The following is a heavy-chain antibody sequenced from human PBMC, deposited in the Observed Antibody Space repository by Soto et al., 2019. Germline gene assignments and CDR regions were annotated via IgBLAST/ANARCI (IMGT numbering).Heavy chain of an antibody. CDR1: GFTFSSYG. CDR2: IWYDGSNK. J-gene: IGHJ3*02. Sequence: QVQLVESGGGVVQPGRSLRLSCAASGFTFSSYGMHWVRQAPGKGLEWVAVIWYDGSNKYYADSVKGRFTISRDNSKNTLYLQMNSLRAEDTAVYYCARVWDASDAFDIWDQGTMVTVSS. V-gene: IGHV3-33*01. D-gene: IGHD1-26*01. CDR3: ARVWDASDAFDI.